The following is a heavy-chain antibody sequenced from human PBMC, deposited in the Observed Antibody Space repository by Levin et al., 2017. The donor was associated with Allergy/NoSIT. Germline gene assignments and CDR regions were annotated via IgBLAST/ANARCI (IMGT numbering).Heavy chain of an antibody. J-gene: IGHJ6*03. CDR2: IYPGDSDT. CDR3: ARRGTRDYYYYVDV. CDR1: GYSFTSYW. D-gene: IGHD1-1*01. Sequence: GGSLRLSCQGSGYSFTSYWIGWVRQMPGKGLEWMGIIYPGDSDTRYSPSFKGQVTISADKSTSTAYLQWSSLKASDTAIYYCARRGTRDYYYYVDVWGKGTTVTVSS. V-gene: IGHV5-51*01.